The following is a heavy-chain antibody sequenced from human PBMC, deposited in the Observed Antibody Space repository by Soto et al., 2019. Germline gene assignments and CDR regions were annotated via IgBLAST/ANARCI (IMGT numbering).Heavy chain of an antibody. D-gene: IGHD2-15*01. CDR1: GFTFSIYS. CDR2: IMPGSSHI. Sequence: EVQLLESGGGLVQPGGSLRLTCAASGFTFSIYSMNWVRQAPGKWLEWVSYIMPGSSHIFYADSVKGRFTISRDNDKNSPYLQMNSLRAEDAALYYCAFEKVAAASVHVFDIWGQGTIVTVSS. CDR3: AFEKVAAASVHVFDI. V-gene: IGHV3-48*01. J-gene: IGHJ3*02.